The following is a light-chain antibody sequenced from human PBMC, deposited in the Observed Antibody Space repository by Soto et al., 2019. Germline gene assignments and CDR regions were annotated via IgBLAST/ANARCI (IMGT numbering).Light chain of an antibody. V-gene: IGKV3-11*01. Sequence: EIVFTQSPATLSLSPGERATLSCRASQSVSSYLAWYQQKPGQAPRLLIYDASNRATGIPGRFSGSGSGTDFTLTISSLEPEDFAVYYCQQRSNWPLTFGGGTKVDIK. CDR2: DAS. CDR3: QQRSNWPLT. J-gene: IGKJ4*01. CDR1: QSVSSY.